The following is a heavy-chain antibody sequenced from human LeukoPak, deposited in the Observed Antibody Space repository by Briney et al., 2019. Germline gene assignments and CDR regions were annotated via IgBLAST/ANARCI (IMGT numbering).Heavy chain of an antibody. CDR2: ISYDGSNK. V-gene: IGHV3-30*03. CDR1: GFTFSDYG. CDR3: ARESYYYDSSGYQRSLPGDF. D-gene: IGHD3-22*01. Sequence: GGSLRLSCAASGFTFSDYGMHWVRQAPGKGLDWVAVISYDGSNKYYADSVRGRFTISRDNSKNTLYLQMNSLRPEDTAVYYCARESYYYDSSGYQRSLPGDFWGQGTLVTVSS. J-gene: IGHJ4*02.